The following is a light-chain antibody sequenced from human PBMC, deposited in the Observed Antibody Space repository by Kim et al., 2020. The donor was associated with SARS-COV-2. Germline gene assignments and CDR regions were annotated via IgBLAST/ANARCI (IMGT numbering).Light chain of an antibody. CDR2: DVS. J-gene: IGLJ1*01. V-gene: IGLV2-11*03. CDR3: CSYAGRYSFV. Sequence: GQSFTISCTGTSSDVGVYNYVSWYQQHPGKAPKVTIYDVSKRPSGVPDRFSGSKSGNTASLTISGLQAEDEADYYCCSYAGRYSFVFGTGTKVTVL. CDR1: SSDVGVYNY.